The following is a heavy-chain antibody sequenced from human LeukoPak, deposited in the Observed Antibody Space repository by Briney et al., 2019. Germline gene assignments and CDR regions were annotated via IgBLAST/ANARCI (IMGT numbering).Heavy chain of an antibody. V-gene: IGHV4-34*01. CDR1: GGSFSGYY. CDR3: ARARSHGYGAAAPNLRRHYYFDY. CDR2: INHSGST. D-gene: IGHD6-13*01. Sequence: SETLSLTCAVYGGSFSGYYWSWIRQPPGKGLEWIGEINHSGSTNYNPSLKSRVTISVDTSKNQFSLKLSSVTAADTAVYYCARARSHGYGAAAPNLRRHYYFDYWGQGTLVTVSS. J-gene: IGHJ4*02.